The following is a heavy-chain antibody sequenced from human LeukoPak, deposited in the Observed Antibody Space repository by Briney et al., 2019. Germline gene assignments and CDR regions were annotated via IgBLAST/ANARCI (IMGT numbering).Heavy chain of an antibody. J-gene: IGHJ4*02. CDR3: ARDRHKYNYDSGGYPPY. Sequence: GGSLRLSCAASGLTISSYSMNWVRQAPGKGLQWVSYISSSSSTIYYADSVKGRFTISRDNAKNSLYLQMNSLRAEDTAVYYCARDRHKYNYDSGGYPPYWGQGTLVTVSS. D-gene: IGHD3-22*01. V-gene: IGHV3-48*01. CDR2: ISSSSSTI. CDR1: GLTISSYS.